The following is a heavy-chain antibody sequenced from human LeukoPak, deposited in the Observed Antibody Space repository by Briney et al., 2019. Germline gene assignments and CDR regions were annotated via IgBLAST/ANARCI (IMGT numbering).Heavy chain of an antibody. J-gene: IGHJ3*02. CDR3: ARVRLQPRTLLDDAFDI. Sequence: NPGGSLRLSCAASGFTFSDYYMSWIRQAPGKGLEWVSYISSSGSTIYYADSVKGRFTISRDNAKNSLYLQMNSLRAEDTAVYYCARVRLQPRTLLDDAFDIWGQGTMVTVSS. CDR2: ISSSGSTI. CDR1: GFTFSDYY. D-gene: IGHD1-14*01. V-gene: IGHV3-11*04.